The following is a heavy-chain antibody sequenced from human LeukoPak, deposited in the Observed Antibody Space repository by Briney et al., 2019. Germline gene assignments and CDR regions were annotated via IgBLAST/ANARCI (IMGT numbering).Heavy chain of an antibody. J-gene: IGHJ6*02. Sequence: PSETLSLTCTVSGGSISSYYWSWIRQPPGKGLEWIGDIYYSASTNYNPSLKSRVTISVVTSKNQFSLKLGSVTAADTAVYYCAREVGAAAGPHYYYYGMDVWGQGTTVTVSS. CDR1: GGSISSYY. CDR3: AREVGAAAGPHYYYYGMDV. D-gene: IGHD6-13*01. CDR2: IYYSAST. V-gene: IGHV4-59*01.